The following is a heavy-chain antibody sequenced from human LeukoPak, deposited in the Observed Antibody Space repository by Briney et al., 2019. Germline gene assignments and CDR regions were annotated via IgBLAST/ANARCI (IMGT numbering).Heavy chain of an antibody. D-gene: IGHD6-13*01. Sequence: GASVKVSCKASGYTFTGYYMHWVRQAPGQGLEWMGWINPNSGGTNYAQKFQGRVTMTRDTSISTAYMELSRLRSDDTAVYYCARGLKQQLVRNYYYYMDVWGKGTTVTVSS. J-gene: IGHJ6*03. CDR2: INPNSGGT. CDR1: GYTFTGYY. CDR3: ARGLKQQLVRNYYYYMDV. V-gene: IGHV1-2*02.